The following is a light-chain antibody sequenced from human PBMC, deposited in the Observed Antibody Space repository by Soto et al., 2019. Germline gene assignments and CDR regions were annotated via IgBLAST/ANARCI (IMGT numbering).Light chain of an antibody. CDR3: QQYNSYSPT. V-gene: IGKV1-5*01. Sequence: DLQMTQSPSTLSASVGDRVTITCRASQSISSWLAWYQQKPGKAPKLLIYDASSLESGVPSRFSGSGSGTEFTLTISSLQPDDFAAYYCQQYNSYSPTFGPGTKGDIK. CDR1: QSISSW. J-gene: IGKJ3*01. CDR2: DAS.